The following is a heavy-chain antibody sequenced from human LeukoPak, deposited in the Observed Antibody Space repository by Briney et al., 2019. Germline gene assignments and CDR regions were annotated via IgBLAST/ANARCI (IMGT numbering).Heavy chain of an antibody. CDR3: AREGTNYDILTGYDNWFDP. CDR2: IIPILGIA. D-gene: IGHD3-9*01. CDR1: GYTFTGYY. Sequence: ASVKVSCKASGYTFTGYYMHWVRQAPGQGLEWMGMIIPILGIANYAQKFQGRVTITADKSTSTAYMELSSLRSEDTAVYYCAREGTNYDILTGYDNWFDPWGQGTLVTVSS. V-gene: IGHV1-69*04. J-gene: IGHJ5*02.